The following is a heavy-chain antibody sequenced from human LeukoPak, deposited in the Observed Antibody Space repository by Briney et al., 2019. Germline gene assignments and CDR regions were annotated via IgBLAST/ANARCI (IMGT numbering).Heavy chain of an antibody. D-gene: IGHD3-16*01. CDR2: MREDGSDE. CDR3: VVGGAGGGYFPN. J-gene: IGHJ1*01. CDR1: DFSFSLST. V-gene: IGHV3-7*01. Sequence: PGGSLRLSCAVSDFSFSLSTMSWVRQAAGKGLEWVAKMREDGSDEKYVDSVKGRFTISRDNAKNSLYLQMNGLRHEDTAVYFCVVGGAGGGYFPNWGQGSLVIVSS.